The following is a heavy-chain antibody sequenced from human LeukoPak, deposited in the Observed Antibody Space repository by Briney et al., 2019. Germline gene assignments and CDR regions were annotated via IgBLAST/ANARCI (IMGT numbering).Heavy chain of an antibody. CDR1: GGSISSYY. D-gene: IGHD3-10*01. CDR3: ARREVRGVIFY. J-gene: IGHJ4*02. CDR2: IYYSGST. V-gene: IGHV4-59*01. Sequence: PSETLSPTCTVSGGSISSYYWSWIRQPPGKGLEWIGYIYYSGSTNYNPSLKSRVTISVDTSKNQFSLKLSSVTAADTAVYYCARREVRGVIFYWGQGTLVTVSS.